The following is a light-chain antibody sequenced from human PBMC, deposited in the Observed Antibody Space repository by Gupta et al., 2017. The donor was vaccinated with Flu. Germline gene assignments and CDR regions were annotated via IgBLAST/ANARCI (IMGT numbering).Light chain of an antibody. V-gene: IGKV1-39*01. CDR2: GSS. CDR1: QTISNY. J-gene: IGKJ4*01. Sequence: DIQMTQSPSSLSASVGDTVTITCRASQTISNYLNWYQQKPGKAPHLLIYGSSTLQGGVPSRFNGSGSGTDFSLTISSLQPEDFATYFCQQSYVTPRASGGGTKVDI. CDR3: QQSYVTPRA.